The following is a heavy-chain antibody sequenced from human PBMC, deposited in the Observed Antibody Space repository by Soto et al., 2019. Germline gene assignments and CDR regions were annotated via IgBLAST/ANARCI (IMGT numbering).Heavy chain of an antibody. CDR1: GFTFSSYA. D-gene: IGHD3-3*01. CDR2: ISSNGGST. V-gene: IGHV3-64D*08. Sequence: PGGPLRLSCSASGFTFSSYAMHWVRQAPGKGLEYVSAISSNGGSTYYADSVKGRFTISRDNSKNTLYLQMSSLRAEDTAVYYCVKDYDFWSGYTGDYYYYGMDVWGQGTTVTVSS. CDR3: VKDYDFWSGYTGDYYYYGMDV. J-gene: IGHJ6*02.